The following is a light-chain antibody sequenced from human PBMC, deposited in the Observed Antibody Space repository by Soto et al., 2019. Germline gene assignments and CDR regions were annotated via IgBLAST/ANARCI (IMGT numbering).Light chain of an antibody. Sequence: EIVLTQSPATLSVSPGERATLSCRSSQSISSNLAWYQQKPGQAPRLLIYDASNRATGIPARFSGSGSGTDFTLTISSLEPEDFAVYYCQQRSNWHSWTFGQGTKVDIK. CDR2: DAS. CDR1: QSISSN. J-gene: IGKJ1*01. V-gene: IGKV3D-11*02. CDR3: QQRSNWHSWT.